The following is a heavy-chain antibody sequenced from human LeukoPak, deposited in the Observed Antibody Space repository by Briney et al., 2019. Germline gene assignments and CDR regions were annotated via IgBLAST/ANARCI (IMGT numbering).Heavy chain of an antibody. D-gene: IGHD6-13*01. CDR3: ASRRPGIAAAFI. J-gene: IGHJ3*02. CDR1: GGSISSGGYY. V-gene: IGHV4-31*03. CDR2: IYHSGST. Sequence: SSETLSLTCTVSGGSISSGGYYWSWIRQHPGKGLEWIGYIYHSGSTYYNPSLKSRVTISVDTSKNQFSLKLSSVTAADTAVYYCASRRPGIAAAFIWGQGTMVTVSS.